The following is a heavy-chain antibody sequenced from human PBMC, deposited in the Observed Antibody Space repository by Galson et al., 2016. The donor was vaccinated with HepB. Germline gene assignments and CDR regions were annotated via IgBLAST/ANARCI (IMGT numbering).Heavy chain of an antibody. D-gene: IGHD3-16*01. Sequence: SLRLSCAASGFSFSTSGMSWVRQTPGRGLEWVSGITGSGGTTHYPDSVKGRFTISRDNSNNTLYLYMNSLRAGDTAVYYCGKHGGFDYWGQGALVTVSS. CDR2: ITGSGGTT. CDR1: GFSFSTSG. CDR3: GKHGGFDY. V-gene: IGHV3-23*01. J-gene: IGHJ4*02.